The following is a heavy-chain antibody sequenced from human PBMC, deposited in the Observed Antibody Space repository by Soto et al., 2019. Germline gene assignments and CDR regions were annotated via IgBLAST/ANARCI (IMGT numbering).Heavy chain of an antibody. CDR3: ARVVPDGFVEPGAVRGYLDT. CDR2: IIPIFGTT. CDR1: ADSFSSYG. J-gene: IGHJ4*02. V-gene: IGHV1-69*01. D-gene: IGHD3-10*01. Sequence: QVQLVQSGAEVKEPGSSVKVSCKASADSFSSYGISWVRQAPGQGLEWMGGIIPIFGTTNYAEKFQGRVTITADESTNTAYMELSSLRSEDTALYYCARVVPDGFVEPGAVRGYLDTWGRGTLVTVSS.